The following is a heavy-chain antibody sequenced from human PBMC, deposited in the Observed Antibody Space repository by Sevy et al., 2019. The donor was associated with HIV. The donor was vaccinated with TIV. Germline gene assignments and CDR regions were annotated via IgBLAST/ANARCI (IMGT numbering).Heavy chain of an antibody. CDR1: EFTFSSHA. Sequence: GGSLRLSCAASEFTFSSHAVSWVRQAPGKGLEWVSAISGNGENRHYADSVMGRLTISRDNFKNALYLQMNSLRAEDTALYYCARDGRGISAFDIWGQGTMVTVSS. CDR2: ISGNGENR. CDR3: ARDGRGISAFDI. V-gene: IGHV3-23*01. J-gene: IGHJ3*02. D-gene: IGHD3-3*02.